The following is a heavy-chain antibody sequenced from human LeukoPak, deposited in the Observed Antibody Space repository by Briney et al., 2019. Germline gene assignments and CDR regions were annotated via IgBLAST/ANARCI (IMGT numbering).Heavy chain of an antibody. J-gene: IGHJ6*03. D-gene: IGHD6-19*01. Sequence: ASVKVSCKASGYTFTSYAMNWVRQAPGQGLEWMGWINTNTGNPTYAQGFTGRFVFSLDTSVSTAYLQISSLKAEDTAVYYCARGGRVRTDYYYYYMDVWGKGTTVTVSS. CDR3: ARGGRVRTDYYYYYMDV. V-gene: IGHV7-4-1*02. CDR1: GYTFTSYA. CDR2: INTNTGNP.